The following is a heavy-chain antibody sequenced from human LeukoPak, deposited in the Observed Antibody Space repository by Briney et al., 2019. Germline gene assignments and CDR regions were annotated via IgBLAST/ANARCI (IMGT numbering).Heavy chain of an antibody. D-gene: IGHD6-19*01. CDR3: AKEQMAGAFDY. V-gene: IGHV3-53*05. CDR2: VYSGGST. J-gene: IGHJ4*02. Sequence: GGSLRLSCAASGFTVSSNYMSWVRQAPGKGLDWVSIVYSGGSTYYADSVKGRFTISRDNSKNTLYLQMNSLRAEDTALYYCAKEQMAGAFDYWGQGTLVTVSS. CDR1: GFTVSSNY.